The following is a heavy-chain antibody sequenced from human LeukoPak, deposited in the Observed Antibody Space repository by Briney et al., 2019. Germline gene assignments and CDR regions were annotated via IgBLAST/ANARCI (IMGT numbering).Heavy chain of an antibody. Sequence: GGSLRLSCAASGFTFRSYEMKWVRQAPGKGPEWVSHISSSGSTIYYADSVKGRFTISRDNAKNSLYPQMNSLRAEDSAVYYCARGGYSNDPFDYWGQGTLVTVSS. CDR3: ARGGYSNDPFDY. CDR2: ISSSGSTI. J-gene: IGHJ4*02. D-gene: IGHD4-11*01. CDR1: GFTFRSYE. V-gene: IGHV3-48*03.